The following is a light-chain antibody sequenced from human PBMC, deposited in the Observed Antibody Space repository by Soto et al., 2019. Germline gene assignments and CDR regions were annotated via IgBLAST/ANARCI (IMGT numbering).Light chain of an antibody. V-gene: IGKV1-33*01. CDR1: QGISNY. CDR3: QQYNKWPPET. J-gene: IGKJ1*01. Sequence: DIQMTQSPSSLSASVGDASQGISNYLHWYQQKPLETGVPSSFSGGGSGTDFTFTLSSLQPEDNTTYYCQQYNKWPPETFGQGTKVDIK.